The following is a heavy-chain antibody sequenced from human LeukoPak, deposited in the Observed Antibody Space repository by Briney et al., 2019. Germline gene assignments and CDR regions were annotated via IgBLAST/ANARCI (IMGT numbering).Heavy chain of an antibody. CDR2: IPYDGSDK. D-gene: IGHD1-7*01. CDR3: AREYDWNYSNYYYYMDV. J-gene: IGHJ6*03. CDR1: GFTFSAFG. V-gene: IGHV3-30*12. Sequence: AGGSLRLSCAASGFTFSAFGMHWVRQAPGKGLEWVTFIPYDGSDKYYADSVKGRFTISRDNAKNSLYLQMNSLRAEDTAAYYCAREYDWNYSNYYYYMDVWGKGTTVTVSS.